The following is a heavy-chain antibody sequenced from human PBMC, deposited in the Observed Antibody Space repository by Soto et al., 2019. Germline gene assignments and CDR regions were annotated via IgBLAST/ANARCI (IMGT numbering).Heavy chain of an antibody. CDR2: INPNSGGT. J-gene: IGHJ4*02. V-gene: IGHV1-2*04. D-gene: IGHD3-3*01. Sequence: ASVKVSCKASGYTFTGYYMHWVRQAPGQGLEWMGWINPNSGGTNYAQKFQGWVTMTRDTSISTAYMELSRLRSDDTAVYYCARDLRFLEPYYFDYWGQGTLVTVSS. CDR1: GYTFTGYY. CDR3: ARDLRFLEPYYFDY.